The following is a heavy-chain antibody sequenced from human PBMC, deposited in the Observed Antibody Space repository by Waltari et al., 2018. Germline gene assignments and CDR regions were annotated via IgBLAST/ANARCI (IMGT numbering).Heavy chain of an antibody. CDR2: IYYTGST. CDR3: ARGGGGDWEWFDP. J-gene: IGHJ5*02. Sequence: QVQLQESGPSLLKPSETLSLICTVSGGSISGFYWSWVRQPPGKGLDWLGYIYYTGSTNCNPSLKSRVTMSVDTSKSQFSLKLSSVTAADTAFYYCARGGGGDWEWFDPWGQGTLVTVSS. D-gene: IGHD2-21*02. CDR1: GGSISGFY. V-gene: IGHV4-59*01.